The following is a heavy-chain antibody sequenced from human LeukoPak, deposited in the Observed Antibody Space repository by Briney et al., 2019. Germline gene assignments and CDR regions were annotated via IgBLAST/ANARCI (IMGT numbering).Heavy chain of an antibody. CDR2: TYSDGSR. CDR3: ARVWELCFDY. D-gene: IGHD1-26*01. Sequence: GGSLRLSCAASGFTVSSDHMSWFRQAPGKGLEWVAVTYSDGSRYHAESVKGRFTISRDNSKNTLYLQMNSLRAEDTAVYYCARVWELCFDYWGQGTLVTVSS. V-gene: IGHV3-53*01. CDR1: GFTVSSDH. J-gene: IGHJ4*02.